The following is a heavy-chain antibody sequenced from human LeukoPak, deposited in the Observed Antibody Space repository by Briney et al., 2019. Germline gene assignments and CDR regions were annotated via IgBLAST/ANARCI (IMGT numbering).Heavy chain of an antibody. V-gene: IGHV1-3*01. Sequence: ASVKVSCKASGYTFRSYAMHWVRQAPGQRLEWMGWINAGNGNTKYSQKFQGRVTITRDTSASTAYMELSSLRSEDTAVYYCASFRYYGSGSYYPIDYWGQGTLVTVSS. J-gene: IGHJ4*02. CDR2: INAGNGNT. D-gene: IGHD3-10*01. CDR3: ASFRYYGSGSYYPIDY. CDR1: GYTFRSYA.